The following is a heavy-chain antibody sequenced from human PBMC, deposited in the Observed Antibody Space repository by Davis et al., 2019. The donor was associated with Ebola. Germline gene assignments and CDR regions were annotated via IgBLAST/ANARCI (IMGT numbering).Heavy chain of an antibody. J-gene: IGHJ6*02. V-gene: IGHV4-34*01. D-gene: IGHD1-1*01. Sequence: SETLSLTCAVYGGSFSGYYWSWIRQPPGKGLEWIGEIYHSGSTNYNPSLKSRVTISVDKSKNQFSLKLSSVTAADTAVYYCAIRGYNSYYGMDVWGQGTTVTVSS. CDR3: AIRGYNSYYGMDV. CDR1: GGSFSGYY. CDR2: IYHSGST.